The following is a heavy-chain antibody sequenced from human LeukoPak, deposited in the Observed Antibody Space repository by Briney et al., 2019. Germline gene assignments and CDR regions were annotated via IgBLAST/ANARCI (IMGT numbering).Heavy chain of an antibody. V-gene: IGHV3-7*03. D-gene: IGHD3-16*01. CDR1: GFTFSSYW. Sequence: GGSLRLSCAASGFTFSSYWMNWARQAPGKGLEWVASINHNGNVNYYVDSVKGRFTISRDNAKNTLYLQMSNLRAEDTAVYFCARGGGLDVWGQGATVTVSS. CDR3: ARGGGLDV. J-gene: IGHJ6*02. CDR2: INHNGNVN.